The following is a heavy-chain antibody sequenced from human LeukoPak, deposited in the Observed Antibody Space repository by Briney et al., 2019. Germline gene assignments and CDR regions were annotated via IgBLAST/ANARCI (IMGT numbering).Heavy chain of an antibody. D-gene: IGHD3-3*01. V-gene: IGHV3-23*01. CDR2: ISGSGGST. J-gene: IGHJ4*02. Sequence: GGSLRLSCAASGFTFSSYAMSWVRQAPGKGLEWVSAISGSGGSTYYADSVKGRFTIPRDNSKNTLYLQMNSLRAEDTAVYYCAKGRLSIGYDFWSGYSHLGQGTLVTVSS. CDR1: GFTFSSYA. CDR3: AKGRLSIGYDFWSGYSH.